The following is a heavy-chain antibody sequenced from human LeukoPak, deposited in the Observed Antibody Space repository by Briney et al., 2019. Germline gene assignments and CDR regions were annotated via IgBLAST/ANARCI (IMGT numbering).Heavy chain of an antibody. D-gene: IGHD6-13*01. CDR1: GFTFSSYG. CDR2: ISSNGGST. Sequence: GGSLRLSCSASGFTFSSYGMDWVRQAPGTGLEFVSAISSNGGSTYYADSVKGRFTISRDNSKNTLYLQMSSLRAEDTAVYYCVKGDSRSWYFNYAFDIWGQGTMVTVSS. CDR3: VKGDSRSWYFNYAFDI. V-gene: IGHV3-64D*09. J-gene: IGHJ3*02.